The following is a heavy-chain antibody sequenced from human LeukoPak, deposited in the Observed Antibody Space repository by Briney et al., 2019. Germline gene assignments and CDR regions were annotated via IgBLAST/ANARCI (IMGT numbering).Heavy chain of an antibody. D-gene: IGHD6-13*01. CDR2: INHSGST. V-gene: IGHV4-34*01. Sequence: SETLSLTCAVYGGSFSGYYWSWIRQPPGKGLEWIGEINHSGSTNYNPSLKSRVTISVDTSKNQFSLRLSSVTAADTAVYYCVRGGSSSWPYYYYCMDVWGKGTTVTVSS. CDR1: GGSFSGYY. J-gene: IGHJ6*03. CDR3: VRGGSSSWPYYYYCMDV.